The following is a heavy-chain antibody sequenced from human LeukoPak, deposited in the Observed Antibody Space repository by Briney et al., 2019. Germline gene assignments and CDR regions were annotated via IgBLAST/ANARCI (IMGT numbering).Heavy chain of an antibody. J-gene: IGHJ3*02. CDR3: ATALKAVDILVVVAAPDDAFDI. D-gene: IGHD2-15*01. Sequence: ASVKVSCKASGYTFSSYYIHWVRQAPGQGLEWMGWINPNSGGTNYAQKFQGRVTMTRDTSISTAYMELSRLRSDDTAVYYCATALKAVDILVVVAAPDDAFDIWGQGTMVTVSS. CDR1: GYTFSSYY. V-gene: IGHV1-2*02. CDR2: INPNSGGT.